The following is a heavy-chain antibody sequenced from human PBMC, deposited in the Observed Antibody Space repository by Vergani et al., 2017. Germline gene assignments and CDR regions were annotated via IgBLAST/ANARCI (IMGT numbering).Heavy chain of an antibody. CDR2: IYTSGST. V-gene: IGHV4-4*07. J-gene: IGHJ6*03. Sequence: QVQLQESGPGLVKPSETLSLTCTVSGGSISSYYWSWIRQPAGKGLEWIGRIYTSGSTNYNPSLKSRVTMSVDTSKNQFSLKLSSVTAADTAVYYCARESFYYGSGVSPPAYYYYYMDVWGKGTTVTVSS. CDR1: GGSISSYY. D-gene: IGHD3-10*01. CDR3: ARESFYYGSGVSPPAYYYYYMDV.